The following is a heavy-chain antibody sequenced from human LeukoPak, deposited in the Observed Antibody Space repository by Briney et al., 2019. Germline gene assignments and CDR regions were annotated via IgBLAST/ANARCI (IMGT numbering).Heavy chain of an antibody. CDR1: GGSFSGYY. CDR2: INHSGST. J-gene: IGHJ4*02. D-gene: IGHD1-26*01. CDR3: ARVRFSGSYLGY. Sequence: PSGTLSLTCAVYGGSFSGYYWSWIRQPPGKGLEWIGEINHSGSTNYNPSLKSRVTISVDTSKNQFSLKLSSVTAADTAVYYCARVRFSGSYLGYWGQGTLVTVSS. V-gene: IGHV4-34*01.